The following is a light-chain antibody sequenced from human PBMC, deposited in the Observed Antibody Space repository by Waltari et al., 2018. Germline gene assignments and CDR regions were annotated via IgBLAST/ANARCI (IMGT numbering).Light chain of an antibody. CDR3: CSYTGTTTPRL. CDR2: EVN. Sequence: QSALTQPASVSGSPGQSITISCTGTSSGIGSYNLVSWYQQHPGNAPKVIIYEVNKRPSGVSDRFSGSKSGNTASLTISGLQAEDEADYYCCSYTGTTTPRLFGGGTKLTVL. J-gene: IGLJ3*02. CDR1: SSGIGSYNL. V-gene: IGLV2-23*02.